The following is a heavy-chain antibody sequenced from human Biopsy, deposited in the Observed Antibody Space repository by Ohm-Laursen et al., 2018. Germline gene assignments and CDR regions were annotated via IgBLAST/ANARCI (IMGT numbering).Heavy chain of an antibody. D-gene: IGHD3-3*01. J-gene: IGHJ5*02. CDR3: ARTPRDSFWSGSYKRGLWFDP. V-gene: IGHV4-59*07. CDR1: GGSIISYY. CDR2: VYNGGIT. Sequence: SDTLSLTCSVSGGSIISYYWTWIRQPPGKGLEWIGHVYNGGITNYNPSLKSRVTISKDTSKNQFSLQVSSVTAADTAVYYCARTPRDSFWSGSYKRGLWFDPWGRGTLVIVSS.